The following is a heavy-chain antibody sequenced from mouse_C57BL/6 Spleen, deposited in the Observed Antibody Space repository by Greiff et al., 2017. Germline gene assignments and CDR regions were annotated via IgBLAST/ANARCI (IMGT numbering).Heavy chain of an antibody. J-gene: IGHJ1*03. Sequence: EVQLQQSGPVLVKPGASVKMSCKASGYTFTDYYMNWVKQSHGKSLEWIGVINPYNGGTSYNQKFKGKATLTVDKSSSTAYLELNSLTSEDSAVYYCARRTIYYGSSYDYFDVWGTGTTVTVSS. V-gene: IGHV1-19*01. CDR1: GYTFTDYY. CDR3: ARRTIYYGSSYDYFDV. CDR2: INPYNGGT. D-gene: IGHD1-1*01.